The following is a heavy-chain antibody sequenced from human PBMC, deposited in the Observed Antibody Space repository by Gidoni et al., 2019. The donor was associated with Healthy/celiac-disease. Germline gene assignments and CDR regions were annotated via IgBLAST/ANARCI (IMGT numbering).Heavy chain of an antibody. D-gene: IGHD3-16*01. J-gene: IGHJ3*02. V-gene: IGHV3-7*01. CDR3: ARDGVSWAFDI. Sequence: EVQLVESGGGLVQPGGALRLSCAASGFTFSSYWMSWVRQAPGKGLEWVANIKQDGSEKYYVDSVKGRFTISRDNAKNSLYLQMNSLRAEDTAVYYCARDGVSWAFDIWGQGTMVTVSS. CDR2: IKQDGSEK. CDR1: GFTFSSYW.